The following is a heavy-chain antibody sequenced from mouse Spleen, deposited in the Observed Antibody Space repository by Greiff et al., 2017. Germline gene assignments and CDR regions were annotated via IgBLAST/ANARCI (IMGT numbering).Heavy chain of an antibody. CDR3: AREGELAWFAY. V-gene: IGHV5-9-3*01. CDR2: ISSGGSYT. Sequence: EVQRVESGGGLVKPGGSLKLSCAASGFTFSSYAMSWVRQTPEKRLEWVATISSGGSYTYYPDSVKGRFTISRDNAKNTLYLQMSSLRSEDTAMYYCAREGELAWFAYWGQGTLVTVSA. D-gene: IGHD4-1*01. CDR1: GFTFSSYA. J-gene: IGHJ3*01.